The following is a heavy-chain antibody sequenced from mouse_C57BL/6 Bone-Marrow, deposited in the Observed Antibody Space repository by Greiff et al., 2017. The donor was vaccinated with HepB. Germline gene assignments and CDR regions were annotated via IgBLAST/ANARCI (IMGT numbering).Heavy chain of an antibody. V-gene: IGHV7-3*01. CDR3: ARFYYGLFDY. Sequence: EVQLVESGGGLVQPGGSLSLSCAASGFTFTDYYMSWVRQPPGKALEWLGFIRNKANGYTTEYSASVKGRFTISRDNSQSILYLQMNALRAEDSATYYCARFYYGLFDYWGQGTTLTVSS. D-gene: IGHD2-1*01. CDR1: GFTFTDYY. CDR2: IRNKANGYTT. J-gene: IGHJ2*01.